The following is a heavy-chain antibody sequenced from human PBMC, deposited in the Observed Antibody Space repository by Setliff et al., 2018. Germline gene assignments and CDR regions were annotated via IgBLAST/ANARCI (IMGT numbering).Heavy chain of an antibody. Sequence: ASVKVSCKASGYIFTTYGINWVRQAPGQGLEWMGMISTYTGKTTYAQKFQGRVTMTTDTSTGTGYMELRSLRSDDTAVYFCARFGGSCSSSSCYASDLWGQGTRVTVSS. D-gene: IGHD2-2*01. CDR2: ISTYTGKT. J-gene: IGHJ3*01. CDR3: ARFGGSCSSSSCYASDL. V-gene: IGHV1-18*01. CDR1: GYIFTTYG.